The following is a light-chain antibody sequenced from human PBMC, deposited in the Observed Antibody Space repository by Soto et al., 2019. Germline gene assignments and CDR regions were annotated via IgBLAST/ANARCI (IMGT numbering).Light chain of an antibody. Sequence: QSVLTQPPSPSGSPGQSVTISCIGTSSDVGGYNYVSWYQQHPGKAPKLMIYEVSKRPSGVPDRFSGSKSGNTASLTVSGLQAEDEADYYCSSYAASNNLGVFGGGTKLTVL. CDR2: EVS. CDR1: SSDVGGYNY. J-gene: IGLJ2*01. V-gene: IGLV2-8*01. CDR3: SSYAASNNLGV.